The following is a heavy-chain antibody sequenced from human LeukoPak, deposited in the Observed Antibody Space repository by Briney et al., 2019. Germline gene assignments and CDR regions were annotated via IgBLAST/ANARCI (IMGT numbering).Heavy chain of an antibody. V-gene: IGHV4-59*12. CDR2: IYHSGST. CDR1: GGSISSYY. J-gene: IGHJ4*02. D-gene: IGHD5-18*01. CDR3: ARTGSDSYGYGEFDY. Sequence: SETLSLTCTVSGGSISSYYWSWIRQPPGKGLEWIGEIYHSGSTNYNPSLKSRVTISVDKSKNQFSLKLSSVTAADTAVYYCARTGSDSYGYGEFDYWGQGTLVTVSS.